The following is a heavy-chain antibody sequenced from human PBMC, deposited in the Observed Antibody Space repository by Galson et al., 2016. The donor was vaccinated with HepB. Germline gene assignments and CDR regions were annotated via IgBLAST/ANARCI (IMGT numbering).Heavy chain of an antibody. D-gene: IGHD2-2*01. CDR3: ARDPRKIRYQLLEIYYYYYAMDG. V-gene: IGHV1-18*01. Sequence: SVKVSCKASGYTFTTYGISWVRQAPGQGLEWMGWISAYNGNTNYAQKLQGRVTMTTDTPTSTAYMELRSLRSDDTAVYYCARDPRKIRYQLLEIYYYYYAMDGWCQGTTVTVSS. CDR1: GYTFTTYG. CDR2: ISAYNGNT. J-gene: IGHJ6*02.